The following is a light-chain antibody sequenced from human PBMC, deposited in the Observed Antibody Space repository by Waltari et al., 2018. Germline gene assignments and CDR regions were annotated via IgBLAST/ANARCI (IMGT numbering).Light chain of an antibody. CDR2: DAS. J-gene: IGKJ3*01. CDR3: QQSYSAPIT. V-gene: IGKV3-11*01. Sequence: EIVLTQSPATLSLSPGERATLSCRASQSVSSYLAWYQQKPGQAPRLLIYDASNRATGIPARFSGSGSGTDFTLTISCLQPEDFATYFCQQSYSAPITFGPGTKVDF. CDR1: QSVSSY.